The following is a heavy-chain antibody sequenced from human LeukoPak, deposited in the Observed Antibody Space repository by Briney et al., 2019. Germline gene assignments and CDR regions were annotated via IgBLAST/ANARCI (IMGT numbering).Heavy chain of an antibody. D-gene: IGHD6-13*01. Sequence: SETLSLTCTVSGYSISSGYYWGWIRQPPGKGLEWIGSVYHSGSTYYNPSLKSRVTISVDTSKNQFSLKLSSVTAADTAVYYCARALWYSSSWTHNPNFDYWGQGTLVTVSS. V-gene: IGHV4-38-2*02. J-gene: IGHJ4*02. CDR3: ARALWYSSSWTHNPNFDY. CDR1: GYSISSGYY. CDR2: VYHSGST.